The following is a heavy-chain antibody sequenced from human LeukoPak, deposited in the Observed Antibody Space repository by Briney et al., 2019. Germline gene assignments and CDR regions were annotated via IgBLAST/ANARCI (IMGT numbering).Heavy chain of an antibody. V-gene: IGHV4-38-2*02. CDR3: ARDPLTLTRYSYYFDY. CDR2: FYHSGST. CDR1: GHSISSGYY. Sequence: SETLSLTCTVSGHSISSGYYWGWIRQPPGKGLEWIGSFYHSGSTYYNPSLKSRVTISVDTSKNQFSLKLSSVTAADTAVYYCARDPLTLTRYSYYFDYWGQGTLVTVSS. D-gene: IGHD4/OR15-4a*01. J-gene: IGHJ4*02.